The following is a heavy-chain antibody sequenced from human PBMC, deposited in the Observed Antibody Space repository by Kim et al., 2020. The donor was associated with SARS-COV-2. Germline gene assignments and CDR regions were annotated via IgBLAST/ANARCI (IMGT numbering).Heavy chain of an antibody. V-gene: IGHV4-38-2*02. Sequence: SETLSLTCTVSGYSISSGYYWGWIRQPPGKGLEWIGSIYHSGSTYYNPSLKSRVTISVDTSKNQFSLKLSSVTAADTAVYYCARDQTGYFDYWGQGTLVT. CDR1: GYSISSGYY. CDR2: IYHSGST. J-gene: IGHJ4*02. CDR3: ARDQTGYFDY.